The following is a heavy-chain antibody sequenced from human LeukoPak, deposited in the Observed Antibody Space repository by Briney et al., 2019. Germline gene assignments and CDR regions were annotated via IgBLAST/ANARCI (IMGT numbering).Heavy chain of an antibody. J-gene: IGHJ6*02. Sequence: GGSLRLSCTGYGFIFGDHAMSWVRQAPGKGLEWVGFIRRRAYGGTTEYAASVKGRFTISRDDSKGIAYLEMNSLETEDTALYYCARGPILLWIHNGMDVWGQETTVTVSS. CDR1: GFIFGDHA. CDR2: IRRRAYGGTT. D-gene: IGHD2-2*01. V-gene: IGHV3-49*04. CDR3: ARGPILLWIHNGMDV.